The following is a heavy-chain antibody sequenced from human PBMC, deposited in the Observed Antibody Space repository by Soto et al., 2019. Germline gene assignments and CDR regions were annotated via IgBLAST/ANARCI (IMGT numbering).Heavy chain of an antibody. CDR2: INPNSGGT. CDR3: ARDATDSGYYSGAFDI. D-gene: IGHD3-22*01. J-gene: IGHJ3*02. V-gene: IGHV1-2*04. CDR1: GYTFTGYY. Sequence: ASVKVSCKASGYTFTGYYMHWVRQAPGQGLEWMGWINPNSGGTNYAQKFQGWVTMTRDTSISTAYMELSRLRSDDTAVYYCARDATDSGYYSGAFDIWGQGTVVTVS.